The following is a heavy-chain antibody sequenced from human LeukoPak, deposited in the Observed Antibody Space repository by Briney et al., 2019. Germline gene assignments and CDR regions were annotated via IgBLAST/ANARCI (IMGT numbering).Heavy chain of an antibody. CDR1: GYSFTSNY. CDR3: ARDGYYGSGSYPYYYGMDV. Sequence: GASVKVSCKASGYSFTSNYIHWVRQAPGQGLEWMGMIYPRDGSTSYAQKFQGRVTVTRDTSTSTVHMELSGLRSDDTAVYYCARDGYYGSGSYPYYYGMDVWGQGTTVTVSS. J-gene: IGHJ6*02. V-gene: IGHV1-46*01. CDR2: IYPRDGST. D-gene: IGHD3-10*01.